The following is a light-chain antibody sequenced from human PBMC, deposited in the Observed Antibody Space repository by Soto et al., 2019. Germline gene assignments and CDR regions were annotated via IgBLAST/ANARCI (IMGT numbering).Light chain of an antibody. CDR3: QTWGTGSHVV. J-gene: IGLJ2*01. CDR2: LDSDGSH. V-gene: IGLV4-69*01. Sequence: QPVLTQSPSASASLGASVKLTCTLSSGHSSYAIAWHQQQPEKGPRYLMKLDSDGSHTKGDAIPDRFSGSSSGAERYLTISSRQSEDEADYYCQTWGTGSHVVFGGGTQLTVL. CDR1: SGHSSYA.